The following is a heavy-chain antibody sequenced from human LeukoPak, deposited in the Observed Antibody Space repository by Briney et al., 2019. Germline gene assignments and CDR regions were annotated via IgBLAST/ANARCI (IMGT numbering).Heavy chain of an antibody. CDR2: INHSGST. Sequence: PSETLSLTCAVYGGSFSGYYWSWIRQPPGKGLEWIGEINHSGSTNYNPSLKSRVTISVDTSKNQFSLKLSSVTAADTAVYYCARRGVKYYYDSSGYRTSYYYYYMDVWGKGTTVTISS. J-gene: IGHJ6*03. D-gene: IGHD3-22*01. CDR1: GGSFSGYY. CDR3: ARRGVKYYYDSSGYRTSYYYYYMDV. V-gene: IGHV4-34*01.